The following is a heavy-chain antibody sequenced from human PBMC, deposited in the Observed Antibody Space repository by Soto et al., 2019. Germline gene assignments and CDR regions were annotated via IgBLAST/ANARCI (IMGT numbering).Heavy chain of an antibody. CDR3: AKGVAVGFHFGSSTDRGFDP. Sequence: EVQFLESGGGLVQPGGSLRLSCAASGFTFSNYAMSWVRQAPGKGLEWVSIISGSGGTTYHADSVKDRFTISRDNSKNTLFLQMNSLRAEDTAVYYCAKGVAVGFHFGSSTDRGFDPWGQGTLVTVSS. D-gene: IGHD6-6*01. CDR1: GFTFSNYA. CDR2: ISGSGGTT. J-gene: IGHJ5*02. V-gene: IGHV3-23*01.